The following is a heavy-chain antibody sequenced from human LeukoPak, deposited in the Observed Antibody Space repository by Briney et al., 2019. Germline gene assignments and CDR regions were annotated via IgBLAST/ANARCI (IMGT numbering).Heavy chain of an antibody. CDR2: MNPNSGNT. Sequence: ASVKVSCKVSGYTLTELSMFWVRQATGQGLEWMGWMNPNSGNTGYAQKFQGRVTMTRNTSISTAYMELSSLRSEDTAVYYCARTAQLALYYYYYMDVWGKGTTVTVSS. V-gene: IGHV1-8*01. CDR3: ARTAQLALYYYYYMDV. D-gene: IGHD6-6*01. CDR1: GYTLTELS. J-gene: IGHJ6*03.